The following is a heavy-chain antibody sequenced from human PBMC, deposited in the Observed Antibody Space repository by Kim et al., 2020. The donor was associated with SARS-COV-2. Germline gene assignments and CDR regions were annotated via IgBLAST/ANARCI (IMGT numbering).Heavy chain of an antibody. D-gene: IGHD2-2*01. V-gene: IGHV3-9*01. CDR3: AKDFTRLPLNWFDP. CDR1: GFTFDDYA. J-gene: IGHJ5*02. CDR2: ISWNSGSI. Sequence: GGSLRLSCAASGFTFDDYAMHWVRQAPGKGLEWVSGISWNSGSIGYADSVKGRFTISRDNAKNSLYLQMNSLRAEDTALYYCAKDFTRLPLNWFDPWGQGTLVTVSS.